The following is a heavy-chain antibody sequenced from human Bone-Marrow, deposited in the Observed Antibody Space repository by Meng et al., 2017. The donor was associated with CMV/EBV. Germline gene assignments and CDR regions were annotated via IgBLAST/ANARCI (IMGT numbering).Heavy chain of an antibody. CDR1: GFTFSSYD. CDR2: ISSSGSTI. CDR3: ARVKRYGMDV. Sequence: GESLKISCAASGFTFSSYDMNWVRQAPGKGLEWVSYISSSGSTIYYADSVKGRFTISRDNAKNSLYLQMNSLRAEDTAVYYCARVKRYGMDVWGQGTTVTVSS. V-gene: IGHV3-48*03. J-gene: IGHJ6*02.